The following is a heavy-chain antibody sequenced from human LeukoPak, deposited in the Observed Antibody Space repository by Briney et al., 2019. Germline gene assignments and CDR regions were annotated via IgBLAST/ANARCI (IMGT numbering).Heavy chain of an antibody. CDR3: ARVRDGYNRDWAY. Sequence: SETLSLTCTVSGGSISSSIYYWGWFRQPPGKGLEWIGSIYYNVATYYNSSLKSRVTISVDTSKNHLSLKLSSVTAADTAVYYCARVRDGYNRDWAYWGQGTLVTVSS. V-gene: IGHV4-39*02. CDR1: GGSISSSIYY. D-gene: IGHD5-24*01. J-gene: IGHJ4*02. CDR2: IYYNVAT.